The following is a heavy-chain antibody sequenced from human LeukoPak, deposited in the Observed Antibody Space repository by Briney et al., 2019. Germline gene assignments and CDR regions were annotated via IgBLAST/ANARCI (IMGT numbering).Heavy chain of an antibody. Sequence: SETLSLTCTVSGGSISSYYWSWIRQPPGKGLEWIGYIYYSGSTNYNPSLKSRVTISVDTSKNQFSLKLSSVTAADTAVYYCARDRRDYGGNRLDAFDIWGQGTMVTVSS. CDR1: GGSISSYY. J-gene: IGHJ3*02. CDR3: ARDRRDYGGNRLDAFDI. D-gene: IGHD4-23*01. V-gene: IGHV4-59*01. CDR2: IYYSGST.